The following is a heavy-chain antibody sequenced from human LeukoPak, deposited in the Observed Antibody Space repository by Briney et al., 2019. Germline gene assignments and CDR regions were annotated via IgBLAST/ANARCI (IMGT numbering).Heavy chain of an antibody. CDR2: IDYSGST. J-gene: IGHJ4*02. CDR1: GGSIRSSNYY. V-gene: IGHV4-39*01. Sequence: PSETLSLTCTVSGGSIRSSNYYWGWIRQPPGKGLEWIGNIDYSGSTYYNPSLKSRVTISVDTSKNQFSLRLSSVTAADTAVYYCASQPSYFDYWGQGTLVTVSS. CDR3: ASQPSYFDY.